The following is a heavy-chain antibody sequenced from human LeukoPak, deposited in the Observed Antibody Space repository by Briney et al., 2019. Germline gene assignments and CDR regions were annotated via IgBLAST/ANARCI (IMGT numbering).Heavy chain of an antibody. V-gene: IGHV3-53*01. J-gene: IGHJ4*02. Sequence: QSGGSLRLSCAASEFIVSINYMTWVRQAPGKGLEWVSLIYSRGDTKYVDSVKGRFTISRDNSKNTLYLQMNSLRAEDTAVYYCAKDQRFAISNYDYWGQGTLVTVSS. D-gene: IGHD2/OR15-2a*01. CDR3: AKDQRFAISNYDY. CDR2: IYSRGDT. CDR1: EFIVSINY.